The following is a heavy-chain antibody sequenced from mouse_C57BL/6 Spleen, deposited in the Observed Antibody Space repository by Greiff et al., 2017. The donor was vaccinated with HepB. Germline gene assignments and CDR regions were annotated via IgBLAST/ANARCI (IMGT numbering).Heavy chain of an antibody. CDR3: ARSNYGNPWFAY. D-gene: IGHD2-1*01. CDR1: GYTFTSYW. V-gene: IGHV1-59*01. J-gene: IGHJ3*01. CDR2: IDPSDSYT. Sequence: VQLQQPGAELVRPGPSVKLSCKASGYTFTSYWMHWVKQRPGQGLEWIGVIDPSDSYTNYNQKFKGKATLTVDTSSSTAYMQLSSLTSEDSAVYYCARSNYGNPWFAYWGQGTLVTVSA.